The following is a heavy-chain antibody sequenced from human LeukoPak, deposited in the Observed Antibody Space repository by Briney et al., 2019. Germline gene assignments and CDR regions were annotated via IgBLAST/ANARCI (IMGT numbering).Heavy chain of an antibody. V-gene: IGHV3-23*01. D-gene: IGHD6-13*01. CDR2: ISGSGGST. CDR1: GFTFSSYG. Sequence: GGSLRLSCAASGFTFSSYGMSWVRQAPGKGLEWVSAISGSGGSTYYADSVKGRFTISRDNSKSTLYLQMNSLRAEDTAVYYCAKGNGPGSWLIDYWGQGTLVTVSS. CDR3: AKGNGPGSWLIDY. J-gene: IGHJ4*02.